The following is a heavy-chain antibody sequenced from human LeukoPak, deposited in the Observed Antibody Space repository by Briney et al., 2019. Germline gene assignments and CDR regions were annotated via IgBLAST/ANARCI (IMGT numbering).Heavy chain of an antibody. CDR3: ARASTLSSPEAGAFDI. Sequence: ASVKVSCKASGYTFTSYDINWVRQAPGQGLEWMGIINPSGGSTSYAQKFQGRVTMTRDTSTGTVYMELSSLRSEDTAVYYCARASTLSSPEAGAFDIWGQGTMVTVSS. D-gene: IGHD6-13*01. CDR1: GYTFTSYD. V-gene: IGHV1-46*01. CDR2: INPSGGST. J-gene: IGHJ3*02.